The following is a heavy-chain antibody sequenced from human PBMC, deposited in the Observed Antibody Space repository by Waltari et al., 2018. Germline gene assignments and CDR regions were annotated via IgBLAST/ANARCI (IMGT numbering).Heavy chain of an antibody. CDR3: AKDVVAAREGYYFDY. D-gene: IGHD6-13*01. Sequence: QVQLVESGGGVVQPGGSLRRSCAASGLTFSNDGMHWVRQAPGKGLGLVAFIRYDGSNKYYADSVKGRFTISRDNSKNTLYLQMNSLRAEDTAVYYCAKDVVAAREGYYFDYWGQGTLVTVSS. CDR2: IRYDGSNK. V-gene: IGHV3-30*02. J-gene: IGHJ4*02. CDR1: GLTFSNDG.